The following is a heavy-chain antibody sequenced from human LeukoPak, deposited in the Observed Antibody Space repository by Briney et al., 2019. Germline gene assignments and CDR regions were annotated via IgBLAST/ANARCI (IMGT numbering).Heavy chain of an antibody. D-gene: IGHD6-19*01. Sequence: GESLKISCKGSGYSYGNYWIGWVRQMPGKGLEWMGIIYPGDSDTRYGPSFQGQVTISADKSISTAYLPWSSLKASDSAMYYCARREGGWYLDFWGQGILVTVSS. V-gene: IGHV5-51*01. CDR1: GYSYGNYW. CDR2: IYPGDSDT. CDR3: ARREGGWYLDF. J-gene: IGHJ4*02.